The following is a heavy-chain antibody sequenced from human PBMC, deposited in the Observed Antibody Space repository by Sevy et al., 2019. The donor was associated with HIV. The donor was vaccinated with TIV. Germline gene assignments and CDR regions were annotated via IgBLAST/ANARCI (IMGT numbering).Heavy chain of an antibody. J-gene: IGHJ4*02. D-gene: IGHD2-15*01. Sequence: ASVKVSCKASGYTFTSYGISWVRQAPGQGLEWMGWISAYNGNTNYAQKLQGRVTMTTDTSTSTAYMELRSLRSDDTAVYYCARIYCSGGSCYYLDYWGQGTLVTVSS. CDR3: ARIYCSGGSCYYLDY. CDR1: GYTFTSYG. V-gene: IGHV1-18*01. CDR2: ISAYNGNT.